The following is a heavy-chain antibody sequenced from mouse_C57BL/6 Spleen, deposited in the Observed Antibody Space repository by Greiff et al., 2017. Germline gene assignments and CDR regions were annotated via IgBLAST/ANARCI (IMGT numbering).Heavy chain of an antibody. CDR3: SNYYDSSRFAY. J-gene: IGHJ3*01. V-gene: IGHV1-64*01. Sequence: QVQLQQPGAELVKPGASVKLSCKASGYTFTSYWMHWVKQRPGQGLEWIGMIHPNSGSTNYNEKFKGKATLTVDKSTSTAYMQLSSLTSEDSAVDYCSNYYDSSRFAYWGQGTLVTVSA. CDR2: IHPNSGST. D-gene: IGHD1-1*01. CDR1: GYTFTSYW.